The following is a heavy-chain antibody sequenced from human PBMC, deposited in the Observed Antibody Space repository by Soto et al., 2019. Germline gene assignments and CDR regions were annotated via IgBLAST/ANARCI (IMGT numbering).Heavy chain of an antibody. CDR3: ERYEVGYTPYFDY. CDR2: ISSSSSYI. J-gene: IGHJ4*02. CDR1: GFTFSSYS. V-gene: IGHV3-21*01. Sequence: GGSLRLSCAASGFTFSSYSMNWVRQAPGKGLEWVSSISSSSSYIYYADSVKGRFTISRDNAKNSLYLQMNSLRAEDTAVYYCERYEVGYTPYFDYWGQGTLVTVSS. D-gene: IGHD6-25*01.